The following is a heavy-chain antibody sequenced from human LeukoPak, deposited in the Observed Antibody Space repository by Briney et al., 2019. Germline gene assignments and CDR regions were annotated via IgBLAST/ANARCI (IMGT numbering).Heavy chain of an antibody. V-gene: IGHV1-69*05. CDR2: IIPIFGTA. D-gene: IGHD5-12*01. Sequence: SVKVSCKASGGTSSSYAISWVRQAPGQGLEWMGRIIPIFGTANYAQKFQGRVTITTDESTSTAYMELSSLRSEDTAVYYCARGGSGYGFDYWGQGTLVTVSS. CDR3: ARGGSGYGFDY. J-gene: IGHJ4*02. CDR1: GGTSSSYA.